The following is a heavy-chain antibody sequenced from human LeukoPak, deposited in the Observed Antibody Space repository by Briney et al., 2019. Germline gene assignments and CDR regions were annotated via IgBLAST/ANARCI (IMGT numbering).Heavy chain of an antibody. CDR1: GGSFSGYS. D-gene: IGHD6-13*01. V-gene: IGHV4-34*01. J-gene: IGHJ4*02. Sequence: PSETLSLTCAVYGGSFSGYSWSWIRQPPGKGLEWIGEINHSGSTNYNPSLKSRVTISLDTSKNQFSLNLSSVTAADTAVYYCARGIADPYSFDSWGQGTLVTVSS. CDR3: ARGIADPYSFDS. CDR2: INHSGST.